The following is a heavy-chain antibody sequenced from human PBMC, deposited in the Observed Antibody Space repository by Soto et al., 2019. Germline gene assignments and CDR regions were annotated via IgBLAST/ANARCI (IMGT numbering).Heavy chain of an antibody. CDR1: GFIFSDFW. CDR2: INHEGSNT. V-gene: IGHV3-74*01. CDR3: ARDEDPTYYHYGMDV. Sequence: GGSLRLSCAASGFIFSDFWMHWVRQVPGEGLVWVSRINHEGSNTNYADFVRGRFTISRDNSKNMLYLQMNSLRAEDAAVYYYARDEDPTYYHYGMDVWGQGTTVTVSS. J-gene: IGHJ6*02. D-gene: IGHD3-16*01.